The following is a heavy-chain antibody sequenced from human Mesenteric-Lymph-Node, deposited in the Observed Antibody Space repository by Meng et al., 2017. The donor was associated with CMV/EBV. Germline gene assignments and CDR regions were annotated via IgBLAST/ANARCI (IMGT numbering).Heavy chain of an antibody. Sequence: GESLKISCAASGFSVSTNYMSWVRQAPGKGLEWVSSVSESGSYTNYADSVKGRFTISRDNSKDTVYLQMDSLRAEDTALYYCAKDERGYSRAFDYWGQGTLVTVSS. D-gene: IGHD5-18*01. CDR3: AKDERGYSRAFDY. CDR2: VSESGSYT. J-gene: IGHJ4*02. CDR1: GFSVSTNY. V-gene: IGHV3-23*01.